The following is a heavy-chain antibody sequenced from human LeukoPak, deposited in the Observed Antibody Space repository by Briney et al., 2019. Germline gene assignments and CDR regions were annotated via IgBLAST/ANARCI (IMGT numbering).Heavy chain of an antibody. Sequence: PSGTLSLTCAVYGGSFSGYYWSWIRQPPGKGLEWIGEINHSGSTNYNPSLKSRVTISVDTSKNQFSLKLSSVTAADTAVYYCARPRGDGYNYVDYWGQGTLVTVSS. J-gene: IGHJ4*02. V-gene: IGHV4-34*01. D-gene: IGHD5-24*01. CDR2: INHSGST. CDR3: ARPRGDGYNYVDY. CDR1: GGSFSGYY.